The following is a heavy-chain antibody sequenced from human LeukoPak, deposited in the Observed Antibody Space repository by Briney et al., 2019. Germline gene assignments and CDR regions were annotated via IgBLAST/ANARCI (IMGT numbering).Heavy chain of an antibody. CDR1: GGSISSGSYY. V-gene: IGHV4-61*02. D-gene: IGHD5-24*01. Sequence: SQTLSLTCTVSGGSISSGSYYWSWIRQPPRKGLECIGRIYTSGSTNYNPSLKSRVTISVDTSKNQSSLKLSSVTAADTAVYYCARGRDGYNPDFDYWGKGTLVTVSS. J-gene: IGHJ4*02. CDR3: ARGRDGYNPDFDY. CDR2: IYTSGST.